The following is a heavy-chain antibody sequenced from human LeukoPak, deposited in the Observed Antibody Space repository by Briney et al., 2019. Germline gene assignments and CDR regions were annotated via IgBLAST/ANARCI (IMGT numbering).Heavy chain of an antibody. CDR1: EFIFSSHG. J-gene: IGHJ4*02. Sequence: PGGSLRLSCAASEFIFSSHGMHWVRQAPGKGLEWVAFIRYDESNKYHADSVKGRFTISRDNSKNTLYLQMNSLRAEDTAVYYCARDSSSWYGDYYFDYWGQGTLVTVSS. D-gene: IGHD6-13*01. V-gene: IGHV3-30*02. CDR2: IRYDESNK. CDR3: ARDSSSWYGDYYFDY.